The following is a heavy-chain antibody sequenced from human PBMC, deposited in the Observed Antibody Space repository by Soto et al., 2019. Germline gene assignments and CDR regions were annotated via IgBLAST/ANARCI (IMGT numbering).Heavy chain of an antibody. CDR1: GFTSGDYY. J-gene: IGHJ4*02. Sequence: GGSLRLSCAASGFTSGDYYMSWIRQAPGKGLEWVSYISSSSSYTNYADSVKGRFTISRDNAKNTLYLQMNSLRAEDTAVYYCARRRGTTVIFDYWGQGTLVTVSS. CDR3: ARRRGTTVIFDY. D-gene: IGHD4-17*01. CDR2: ISSSSSYT. V-gene: IGHV3-11*06.